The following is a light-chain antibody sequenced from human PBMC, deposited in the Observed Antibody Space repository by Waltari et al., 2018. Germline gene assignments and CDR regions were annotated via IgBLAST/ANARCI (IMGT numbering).Light chain of an antibody. CDR3: CSYAGGRPHVV. J-gene: IGLJ2*01. V-gene: IGLV2-23*01. Sequence: QSALTQPASVSVSPGQSITISCSGTCRYVGTYNLVPWYQQHPGKAPKLMIYEGTKRPSGVSNRFSGSKSGNTASLTISGLQAEDEAHYYCCSYAGGRPHVVFGGGTQLTVL. CDR1: CRYVGTYNL. CDR2: EGT.